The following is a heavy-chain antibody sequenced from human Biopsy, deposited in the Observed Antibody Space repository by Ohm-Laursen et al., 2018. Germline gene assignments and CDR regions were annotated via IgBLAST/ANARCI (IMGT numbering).Heavy chain of an antibody. CDR1: GGSISNNNYY. V-gene: IGHV4-39*01. CDR2: IFYRGNT. D-gene: IGHD3-22*01. Sequence: GTLSLTCTVSGGSISNNNYYWGWIRQPPGKGLEWIGSIFYRGNTRYKPSLKSRVNISVDTSKNQFSLKLNSVTAADTAVYYCARDYDTSGYYYVSWGQGTLVTVSS. CDR3: ARDYDTSGYYYVS. J-gene: IGHJ5*02.